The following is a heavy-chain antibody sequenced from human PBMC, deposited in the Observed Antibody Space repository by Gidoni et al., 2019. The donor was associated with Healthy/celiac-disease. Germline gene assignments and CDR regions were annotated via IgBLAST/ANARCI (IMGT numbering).Heavy chain of an antibody. Sequence: QVQLVESGGGVVQPGRSLRLSCAASGFTFSSYAMHWVRQAPGKGLEWVAVISYDGSNKYYADSVKGRFTISRDNSKNTLYLQMNSLRAEDTAVYYCASPGDAFDIWGQGTMVTVSS. CDR1: GFTFSSYA. J-gene: IGHJ3*02. CDR3: ASPGDAFDI. V-gene: IGHV3-30*01. CDR2: ISYDGSNK.